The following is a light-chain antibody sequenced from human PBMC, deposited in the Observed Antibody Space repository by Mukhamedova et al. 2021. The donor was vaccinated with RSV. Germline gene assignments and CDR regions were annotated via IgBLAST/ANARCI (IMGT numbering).Light chain of an antibody. CDR1: GAGYD. Sequence: GAGYDVHWYQQLPGTAPKLPIYTNSDRPSGVPDRFSASKSDTSASLAITGLQAEDEADYYCQSYDSSLSGSVFGGGTKLTVL. CDR2: TNS. J-gene: IGLJ2*01. V-gene: IGLV1-40*01. CDR3: QSYDSSLSGSV.